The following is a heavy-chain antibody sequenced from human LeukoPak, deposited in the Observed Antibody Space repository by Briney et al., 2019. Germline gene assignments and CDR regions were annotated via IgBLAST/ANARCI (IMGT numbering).Heavy chain of an antibody. D-gene: IGHD3-3*01. CDR1: GYTFAAYY. CDR3: ARGAYDFWSGYYMDYFDY. V-gene: IGHV1-46*01. Sequence: ASVKVSCKASGYTFAAYYMYWVRQAPGQGLEWMGIINPSGGSTSYAQKFQGRVTMTRDMSTSTVYMELSSLRSEDTAVYYCARGAYDFWSGYYMDYFDYWGQGTLVTVSS. CDR2: INPSGGST. J-gene: IGHJ4*02.